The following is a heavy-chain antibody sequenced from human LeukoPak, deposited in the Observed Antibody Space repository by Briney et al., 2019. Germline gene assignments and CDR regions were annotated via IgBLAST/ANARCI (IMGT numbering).Heavy chain of an antibody. Sequence: SETLSLTCAVYGGSFSGYYWSWIRQPPGKGLEWIGEINHSGSTNYNPSLKSRVTISVDTSKNQFSLKLSSVTAADTALYYCARGAPRYCSGGSCYSGPYGYWSQGTLVTVSS. J-gene: IGHJ4*02. CDR3: ARGAPRYCSGGSCYSGPYGY. CDR2: INHSGST. CDR1: GGSFSGYY. D-gene: IGHD2-15*01. V-gene: IGHV4-34*01.